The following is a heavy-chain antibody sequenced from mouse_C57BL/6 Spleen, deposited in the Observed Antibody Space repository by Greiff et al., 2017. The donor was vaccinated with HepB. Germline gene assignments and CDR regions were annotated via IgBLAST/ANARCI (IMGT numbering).Heavy chain of an antibody. V-gene: IGHV1-52*01. J-gene: IGHJ4*01. CDR3: ARGDYDGEGMDD. CDR2: IDPSDSET. CDR1: GYTFTSYW. Sequence: VQLQQPGAELVRPGSSVKLSCKASGYTFTSYWMHWVKQRPIQGLEWIGNIDPSDSETHYNQKFKDKATLTVDKSSSTAYMQLSSLTSEDSAVHYCARGDYDGEGMDDWGQGTSVTVSS. D-gene: IGHD2-4*01.